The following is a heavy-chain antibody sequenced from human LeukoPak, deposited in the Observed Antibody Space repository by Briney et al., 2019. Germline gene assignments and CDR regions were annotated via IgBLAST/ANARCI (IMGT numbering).Heavy chain of an antibody. CDR1: GFTFSSYG. J-gene: IGHJ6*03. V-gene: IGHV3-20*04. Sequence: GGSLRLSCAASGFTFSSYGMTWVRQVPGKGLEWVAGINWNGGFTDYVDSVKGRFTVSRDNAKNSLYLQMNSLRVEDTGLYYCARYLEATETTWHYMDVWGKGTTVIVSS. D-gene: IGHD1-1*01. CDR2: INWNGGFT. CDR3: ARYLEATETTWHYMDV.